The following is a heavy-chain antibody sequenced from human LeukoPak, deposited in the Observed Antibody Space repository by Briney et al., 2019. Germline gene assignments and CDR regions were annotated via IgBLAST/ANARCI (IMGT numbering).Heavy chain of an antibody. Sequence: PSETLSLTCTISGGSIRSYYCTWIRQPPAKGLEWIGQISYNGGTKYNPSLNSRVTISLDTSKNQFSLKLRSVTAADTAVYYCATGEVYFDYWDQGTLVTVSP. CDR2: ISYNGGT. CDR3: ATGEVYFDY. V-gene: IGHV4-59*01. CDR1: GGSIRSYY. J-gene: IGHJ4*02.